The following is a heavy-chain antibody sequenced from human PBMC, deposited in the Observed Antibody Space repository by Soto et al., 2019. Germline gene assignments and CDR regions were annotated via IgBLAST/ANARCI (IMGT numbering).Heavy chain of an antibody. CDR1: VYTFTTYG. J-gene: IGHJ5*02. Sequence: ASVKVSCKASVYTFTTYGINWVRQAPGQGLEWMGWISVYNGDTRYAQKLQGRVTMTTDTSTSTAYMELWSLRSDDTAVYYCARDSLAARPGWFDPWGQGTLVTVSS. CDR2: ISVYNGDT. CDR3: ARDSLAARPGWFDP. D-gene: IGHD6-6*01. V-gene: IGHV1-18*01.